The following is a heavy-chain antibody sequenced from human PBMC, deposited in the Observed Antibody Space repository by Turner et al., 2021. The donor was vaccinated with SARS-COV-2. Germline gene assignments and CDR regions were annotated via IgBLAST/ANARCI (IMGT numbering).Heavy chain of an antibody. CDR1: GGSISSSNYY. CDR3: ARLLNPGSYYYYYYGMDV. J-gene: IGHJ6*02. D-gene: IGHD3-10*01. Sequence: QLQLQESVPGLVKPSEPLSLTFTVSGGSISSSNYYWGWIRQPPGKGLEWIGSIEYSGSTYYNPSLKSRVTISVDTSKNQFSLKLSSVTAADTAVYYCARLLNPGSYYYYYYGMDVWGQGTTVTVSS. CDR2: IEYSGST. V-gene: IGHV4-39*01.